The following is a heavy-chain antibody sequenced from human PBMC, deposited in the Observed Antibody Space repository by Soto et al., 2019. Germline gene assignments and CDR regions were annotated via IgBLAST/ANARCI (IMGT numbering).Heavy chain of an antibody. Sequence: EVQLLESGGGLGQPGGSLRLSCAASGFTFSSYAMNWVRQAPGKGLEWVSVISGSGSSTYYADSVKGRFTISRDNSKNTLYLQMNSLRAEHTAVYYCPKDKVGIGYSYGYALDYWGQGTLVTVSS. J-gene: IGHJ4*02. V-gene: IGHV3-23*01. CDR3: PKDKVGIGYSYGYALDY. CDR2: ISGSGSST. D-gene: IGHD5-18*01. CDR1: GFTFSSYA.